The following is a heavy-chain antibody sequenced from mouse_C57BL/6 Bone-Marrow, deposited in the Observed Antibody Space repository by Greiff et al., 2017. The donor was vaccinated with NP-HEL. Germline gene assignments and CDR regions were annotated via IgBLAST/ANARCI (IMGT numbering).Heavy chain of an antibody. CDR2: IFPGSGST. Sequence: QVHVKQSGPELVKPGASVKISCKASGYTFTDYYINWVKQRPGQGLEWIGWIFPGSGSTYYNEKFKGKATLTVDKSSSTAYMLLSSLTSEDSAVYFCARWVYGYYAMDYWGQGTSVTVSS. J-gene: IGHJ4*01. CDR1: GYTFTDYY. V-gene: IGHV1-75*01. CDR3: ARWVYGYYAMDY. D-gene: IGHD1-1*02.